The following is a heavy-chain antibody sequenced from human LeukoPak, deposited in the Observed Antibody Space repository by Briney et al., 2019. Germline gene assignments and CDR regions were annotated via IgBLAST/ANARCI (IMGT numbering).Heavy chain of an antibody. J-gene: IGHJ4*02. CDR3: ARGRGSD. CDR2: IHIGGTT. CDR1: GFTNSSNC. V-gene: IGHV3-53*01. D-gene: IGHD2-15*01. Sequence: GGSLRLSCAASGFTNSSNCMGWVRQAPGKGLEWVSVIHIGGTTYYADSEKGRFTISRDSFKNTLYLQMNSLRAEDTAVYYCARGRGSDWGQGTLVTVSS.